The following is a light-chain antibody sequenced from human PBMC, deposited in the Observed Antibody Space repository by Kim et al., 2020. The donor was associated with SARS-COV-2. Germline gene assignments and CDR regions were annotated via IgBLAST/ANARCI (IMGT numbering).Light chain of an antibody. CDR2: EVI. J-gene: IGLJ2*01. V-gene: IGLV2-23*02. Sequence: QSALTQPASVSGSPGQSITISCTGTSSDVGSYSLVSWYQQYPGNAPELMIYEVIKRPSGVSNRFSGSKSGNTASLTISGLLAEDEADYYCCSYAGSNTLGVFGGGTQLTVL. CDR1: SSDVGSYSL. CDR3: CSYAGSNTLGV.